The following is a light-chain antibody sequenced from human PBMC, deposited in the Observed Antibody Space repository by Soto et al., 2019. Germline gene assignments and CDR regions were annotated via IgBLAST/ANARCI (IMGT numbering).Light chain of an antibody. CDR3: QTWGTGIVV. CDR1: SGHSSYA. CDR2: VNSDGSH. V-gene: IGLV4-69*01. J-gene: IGLJ2*01. Sequence: QPVLTQSPSASASLGASVKLTCTLSSGHSSYAIAWNQQQPEKGPRYMMKVNSDGSHSKGDGIPDRFSGSSSGAERYLTISGLQPEDEADYFCQTWGTGIVVFGGGTKLTVL.